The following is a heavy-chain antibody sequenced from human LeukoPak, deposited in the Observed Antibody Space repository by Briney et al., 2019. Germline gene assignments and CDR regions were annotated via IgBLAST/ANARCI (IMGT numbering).Heavy chain of an antibody. CDR1: GDSLTTYY. CDR3: ARGGGYYYDSSGYPQEIFDY. J-gene: IGHJ4*02. Sequence: PSETLSLTCSVSGDSLTTYYWSWIRQSPGKGLEWIGYIYHSGSTNYNPSLKSRVTISVDTSKNQFSLKLSSVTAADTAVYYCARGGGYYYDSSGYPQEIFDYWGQGTLVTVSS. D-gene: IGHD3-22*01. CDR2: IYHSGST. V-gene: IGHV4-59*01.